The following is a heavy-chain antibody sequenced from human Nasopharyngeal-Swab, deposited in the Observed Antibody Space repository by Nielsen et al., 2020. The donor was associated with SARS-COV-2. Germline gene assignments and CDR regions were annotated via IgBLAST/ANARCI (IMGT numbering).Heavy chain of an antibody. V-gene: IGHV4-34*01. CDR2: INHSGST. D-gene: IGHD1-26*01. Sequence: GSLRLSCAVYGGSFSGYYWCWIRQPPGKGLEWIGEINHSGSTNYNPSLKSRVTISVDTSKNQFSLKLSSVTAADTAVYYCARVTPRRNGATFSIDYWGQGTLVTVSS. CDR1: GGSFSGYY. J-gene: IGHJ4*02. CDR3: ARVTPRRNGATFSIDY.